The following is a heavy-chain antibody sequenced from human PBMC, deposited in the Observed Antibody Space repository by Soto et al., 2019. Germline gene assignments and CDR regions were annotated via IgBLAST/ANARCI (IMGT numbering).Heavy chain of an antibody. CDR2: INHSGST. CDR3: ARASIPSYYYYMDV. J-gene: IGHJ6*03. Sequence: PSETLSLTCAVYGGSFSGYYWSWIRQPPGKGLEWIGEINHSGSTNYNPSLKSRVTISVDTSKNQFSLKLSSVTAADTAVYYCARASIPSYYYYMDVWGKGTTVTVSS. CDR1: GGSFSGYY. V-gene: IGHV4-34*01.